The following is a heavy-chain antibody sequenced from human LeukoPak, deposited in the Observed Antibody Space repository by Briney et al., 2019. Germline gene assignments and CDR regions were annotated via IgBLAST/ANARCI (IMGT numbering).Heavy chain of an antibody. CDR3: TRVYCSSTSCYRVLGFDY. D-gene: IGHD2-2*02. Sequence: GRPLRLSCTASGFTFGDYAMSWVRQAPGKGLEWVGFIRSKAYGGTTEYAASVKGRFTISRDDSKSIAYLQMNSLKTEDTAVYYCTRVYCSSTSCYRVLGFDYWGQGTLVTVSS. V-gene: IGHV3-49*04. CDR2: IRSKAYGGTT. J-gene: IGHJ4*02. CDR1: GFTFGDYA.